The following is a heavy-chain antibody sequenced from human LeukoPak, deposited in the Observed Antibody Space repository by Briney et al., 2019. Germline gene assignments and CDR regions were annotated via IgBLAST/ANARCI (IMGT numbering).Heavy chain of an antibody. CDR1: GGTFSSYA. J-gene: IGHJ4*02. CDR3: ARGLGSSGYYSYFDY. Sequence: ASVKVSCKASGGTFSSYAINWVRQAPGQGLEWIGGIIRIFGTANYAQKFQGRVTITTDESTSTAYMELSSLRSEDTAVYYCARGLGSSGYYSYFDYWGQGTLVTVSS. V-gene: IGHV1-69*05. D-gene: IGHD3-22*01. CDR2: IIRIFGTA.